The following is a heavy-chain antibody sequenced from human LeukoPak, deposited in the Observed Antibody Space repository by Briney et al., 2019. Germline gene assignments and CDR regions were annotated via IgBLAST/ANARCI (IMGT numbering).Heavy chain of an antibody. D-gene: IGHD6-13*01. CDR1: GGSISSYY. J-gene: IGHJ6*02. V-gene: IGHV4-59*01. CDR3: ARGSSSSWYVSDRYGMDV. Sequence: PSETLSLTCTVSGGSISSYYWSWIRQPPGKGLEWIGYIYYSGSTNYNPSLKSRVTISVDTSKNQFSLKLSSVTAADTAVYYCARGSSSSWYVSDRYGMDVWGQGTTVTVSS. CDR2: IYYSGST.